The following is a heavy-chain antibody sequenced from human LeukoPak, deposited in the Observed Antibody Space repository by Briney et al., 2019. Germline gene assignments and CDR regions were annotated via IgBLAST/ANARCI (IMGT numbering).Heavy chain of an antibody. J-gene: IGHJ4*02. CDR3: ARQGRGVNQLLLYYFDY. CDR1: GYTFTSYY. Sequence: GASVKVSCKTSGYTFTSYYIHWARQAPGQGLEWMGIINPSGGSTDYAQKFQGRVTMTRDTSTSTVYMELSSLRSEDTAVYYCARQGRGVNQLLLYYFDYWGQGTLVTVSS. CDR2: INPSGGST. D-gene: IGHD2-2*01. V-gene: IGHV1-46*01.